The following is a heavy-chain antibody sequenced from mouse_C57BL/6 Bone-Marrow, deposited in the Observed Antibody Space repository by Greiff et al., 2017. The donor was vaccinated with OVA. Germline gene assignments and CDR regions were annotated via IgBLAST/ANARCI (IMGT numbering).Heavy chain of an antibody. CDR3: ARSRYGSSWWYFDV. CDR2: VYPYNGGT. J-gene: IGHJ1*03. CDR1: GFTFTDYY. D-gene: IGHD1-1*01. Sequence: EVKLVESGPVLVKPGPSVKISCKASGFTFTDYYMHWVKQSHGKSLEWIGLVYPYNGGTSYNQKFKGKATLTVDTSSSTAYMELNSLTSEDSAVYYCARSRYGSSWWYFDVWGTGTTVTVSS. V-gene: IGHV1-36*01.